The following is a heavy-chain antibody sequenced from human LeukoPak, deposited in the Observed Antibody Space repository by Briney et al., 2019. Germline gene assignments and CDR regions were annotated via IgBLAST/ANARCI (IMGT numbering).Heavy chain of an antibody. CDR3: ARDGMATISGWFDP. CDR1: GGSTSSGSYY. D-gene: IGHD5-24*01. V-gene: IGHV4-61*02. CDR2: IYTSGST. Sequence: SETLSLTCTVSGGSTSSGSYYWSWIRQTAGKGLEWIGRIYTSGSTNYNPSLKSRVTISVDTSKNQFSLKLSSVTAADTAVYYCARDGMATISGWFDPWGQGTLVTVSS. J-gene: IGHJ5*02.